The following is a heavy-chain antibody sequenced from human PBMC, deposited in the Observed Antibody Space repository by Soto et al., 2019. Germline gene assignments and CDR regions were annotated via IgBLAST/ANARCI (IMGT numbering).Heavy chain of an antibody. J-gene: IGHJ4*02. CDR1: GYTFTSYG. CDR3: ARDGVGVVAARRFDY. D-gene: IGHD2-15*01. Sequence: ASVKVSCKASGYTFTSYGISWVRQAPGQGLEWMGWISAYNGNTNYAQKLQGRVTMTTDTSTSTAYMELRSLRSDDTAVYYCARDGVGVVAARRFDYWGQGTLVTVSS. CDR2: ISAYNGNT. V-gene: IGHV1-18*04.